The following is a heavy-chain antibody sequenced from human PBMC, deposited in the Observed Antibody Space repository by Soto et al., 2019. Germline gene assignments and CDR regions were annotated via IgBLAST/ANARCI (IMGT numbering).Heavy chain of an antibody. J-gene: IGHJ4*02. D-gene: IGHD2-15*01. CDR2: IIPILGIT. CDR1: GGSFSSNS. Sequence: QVQLVQSGADVKKPGSSVKVSCKASGGSFSSNSISWVRQAPGQGLEWMGRIIPILGITNTAPNFQGRIAITADKSTTTAYMELISLTSEDTAVYYCARLGGGGNDFDYWGQGTLGTVSS. CDR3: ARLGGGGNDFDY. V-gene: IGHV1-69*02.